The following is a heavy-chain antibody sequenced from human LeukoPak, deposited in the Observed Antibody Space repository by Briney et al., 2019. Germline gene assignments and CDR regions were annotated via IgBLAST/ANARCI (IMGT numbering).Heavy chain of an antibody. CDR1: GYSFTSYW. D-gene: IGHD2-15*01. CDR2: IDPSDSYT. Sequence: AGGSLKISCKGSGYSFTSYWISRVRQMPGKGLEWMGRIDPSDSYTNYSPSFQGHVTISADKSISTAYLQWSSLKASDTAMYYCARWGGEEPYYFDYWGQGTLVTVSS. V-gene: IGHV5-10-1*01. CDR3: ARWGGEEPYYFDY. J-gene: IGHJ4*02.